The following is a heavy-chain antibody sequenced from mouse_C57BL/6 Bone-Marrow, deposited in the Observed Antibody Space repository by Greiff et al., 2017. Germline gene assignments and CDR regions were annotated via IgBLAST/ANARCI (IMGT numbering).Heavy chain of an antibody. V-gene: IGHV1-19*01. J-gene: IGHJ2*01. CDR2: INPYNGGP. D-gene: IGHD1-1*01. CDR1: GYTFTDYY. Sequence: VQLQQSGPVLVKPGASVKMSCKASGYTFTDYYMNWVKQSHGKSLEWIGVINPYNGGPSYNQKFKGTSTLTVDKSSSTAYMERNSLTSEYSAVYDCARCYYGSSYYWDYGGQGTTLTVSS. CDR3: ARCYYGSSYYWDY.